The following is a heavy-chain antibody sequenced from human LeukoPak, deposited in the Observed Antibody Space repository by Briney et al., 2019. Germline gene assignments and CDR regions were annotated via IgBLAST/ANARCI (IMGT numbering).Heavy chain of an antibody. D-gene: IGHD3-16*02. CDR2: IYYSGST. CDR1: GGSISSYY. V-gene: IGHV4-59*08. CDR3: ARQSLEITFGGVIATAFDY. J-gene: IGHJ4*02. Sequence: PSETLSLTCTVSGGSISSYYWNCIGQPPGKGLEWIGYIYYSGSTNYNPSLKSRVTISVDTSKNQFSLKLSSVTAADTAVYYCARQSLEITFGGVIATAFDYWGQGTPVTVSS.